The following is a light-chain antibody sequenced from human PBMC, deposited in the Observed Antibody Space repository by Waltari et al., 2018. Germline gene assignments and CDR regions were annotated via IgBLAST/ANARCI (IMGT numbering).Light chain of an antibody. V-gene: IGKV1-5*01. Sequence: DIQMTQSPSSLSASVGDKVTITCQASQSIGSWLAWFQQKQGAAPKPLIYQTSSLESGVPSRFSGSGSGTVFTLTISSLQPEDFSTYYCQQYNNEPWTFGQGTKVEIK. CDR3: QQYNNEPWT. J-gene: IGKJ1*01. CDR2: QTS. CDR1: QSIGSW.